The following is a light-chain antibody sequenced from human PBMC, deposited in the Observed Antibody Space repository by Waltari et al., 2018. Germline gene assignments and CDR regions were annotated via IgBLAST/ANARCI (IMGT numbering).Light chain of an antibody. CDR3: RRHNSYPLT. Sequence: DIQMTQSPCSLPASVGDTVTLTCRASQGISSYLNWFQQKPGKAPKLLIYAATTLQSGVPSRFSGSGSGTEFTLTISSLQPEDFAAYYCRRHNSYPLTFGGGTKGEIK. CDR1: QGISSY. V-gene: IGKV1-17*01. CDR2: AAT. J-gene: IGKJ4*01.